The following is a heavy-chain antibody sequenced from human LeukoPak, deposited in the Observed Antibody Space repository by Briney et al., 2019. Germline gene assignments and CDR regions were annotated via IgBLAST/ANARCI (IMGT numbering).Heavy chain of an antibody. CDR2: INHSGST. CDR3: ARGYWVDTAMAYFDY. D-gene: IGHD5-18*01. Sequence: SETLSLTCAVYGGSFSGYYWSWIRQPPGKRLEWIGEINHSGSTNYNPSLKSRVTISVDTSKNQFSLKLSSVTAADTAVYYCARGYWVDTAMAYFDYWGQGTLVTVSS. CDR1: GGSFSGYY. V-gene: IGHV4-34*01. J-gene: IGHJ4*02.